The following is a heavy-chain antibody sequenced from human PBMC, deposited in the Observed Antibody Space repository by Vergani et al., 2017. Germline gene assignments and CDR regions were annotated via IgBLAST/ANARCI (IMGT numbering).Heavy chain of an antibody. Sequence: QVQLQQWGAGLLKPSETLSLTCAVYGGSFSGYYWSWIRQPPGKGLEWIGEIIHSGSTNYNPSLKSRVTISVDPSKNQFSLKLSSVTAADTAVYYCARGRYHYYYYYGMDVWGQGTTVTVSS. CDR2: IIHSGST. D-gene: IGHD1-14*01. J-gene: IGHJ6*02. V-gene: IGHV4-34*01. CDR3: ARGRYHYYYYYGMDV. CDR1: GGSFSGYY.